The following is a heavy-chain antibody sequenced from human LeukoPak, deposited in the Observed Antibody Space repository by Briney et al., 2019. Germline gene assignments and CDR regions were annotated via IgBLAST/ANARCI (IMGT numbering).Heavy chain of an antibody. J-gene: IGHJ6*04. CDR1: GYTFTSYA. D-gene: IGHD2-2*01. Sequence: ASVKVSCKASGYTFTSYAMHWVRQAPGQRLEWMGWINAGNGNTKYSQKFQGRVTITRDTSASTAYMELSSLRSEDTAVYYCARLVVPAAPGYYYGMDVWSKGTTVTVSS. V-gene: IGHV1-3*01. CDR2: INAGNGNT. CDR3: ARLVVPAAPGYYYGMDV.